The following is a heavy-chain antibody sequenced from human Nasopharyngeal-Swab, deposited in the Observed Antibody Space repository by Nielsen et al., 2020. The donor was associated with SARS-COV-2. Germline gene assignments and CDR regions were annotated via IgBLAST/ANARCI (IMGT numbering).Heavy chain of an antibody. CDR1: GYTFTSYY. D-gene: IGHD1-26*01. CDR3: ARDRGELLLHY. V-gene: IGHV1-46*01. Sequence: ALVKVSCKASGYTFTSYYMHWVRQAPGQGLEWMGIINPSGGSTSYAQKFQGRVTMTRDTSTSTVYMELSSLRSEDTAVYYCARDRGELLLHYWGQGTLVTVSS. CDR2: INPSGGST. J-gene: IGHJ4*02.